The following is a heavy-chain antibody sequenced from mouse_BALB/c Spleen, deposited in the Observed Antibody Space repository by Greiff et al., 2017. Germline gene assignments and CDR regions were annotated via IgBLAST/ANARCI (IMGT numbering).Heavy chain of an antibody. D-gene: IGHD4-1*01. CDR2: INPSNGGT. V-gene: IGHV1S81*02. Sequence: VQLQQSGAELVKPGASVKLSCKASGYTFTSYYMYWVKQRPGQGLEWIGEINPSNGGTNFNEKFKSKATLTVDKSSSTAYMQLSSLTSEDSAVYYCTRSNWDGGAMDYWGQGTSVTVSS. J-gene: IGHJ4*01. CDR3: TRSNWDGGAMDY. CDR1: GYTFTSYY.